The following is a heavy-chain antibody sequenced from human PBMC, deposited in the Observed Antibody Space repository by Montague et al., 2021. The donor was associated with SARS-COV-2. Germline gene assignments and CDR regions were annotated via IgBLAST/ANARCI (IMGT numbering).Heavy chain of an antibody. CDR3: ARGGFAGGNYDIWSFSYTSPLDY. Sequence: SETLSLTCAVYGGTFSAHSWSWVRQSPGKGLVWIGEINHRGSTTYMSSLKSRVTMSIDTSKNQFSLKLSSVTAADTAIYYCARGGFAGGNYDIWSFSYTSPLDYRGQGTLVTVSS. V-gene: IGHV4-34*01. CDR2: INHRGST. CDR1: GGTFSAHS. J-gene: IGHJ4*02. D-gene: IGHD3-3*01.